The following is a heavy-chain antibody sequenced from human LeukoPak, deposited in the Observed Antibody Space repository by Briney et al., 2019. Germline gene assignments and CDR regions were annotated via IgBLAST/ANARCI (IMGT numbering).Heavy chain of an antibody. CDR2: IIPIFGTA. V-gene: IGHV1-69*05. CDR1: GGTFSSYA. D-gene: IGHD2-2*01. J-gene: IGHJ5*02. CDR3: ARGTVVVPAAKGGASSWFDP. Sequence: SVKVSCKASGGTFSSYAISWVRQAPGQGLEWMGGIIPIFGTANYAQKFRGRVTITTDESTSTAYMELSSLRSEDTAVYYCARGTVVVPAAKGGASSWFDPWGQGTLVTVSS.